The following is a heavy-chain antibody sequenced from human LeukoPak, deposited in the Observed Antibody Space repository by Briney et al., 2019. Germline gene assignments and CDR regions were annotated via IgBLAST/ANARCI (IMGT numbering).Heavy chain of an antibody. CDR2: ISGSGGST. Sequence: GGSLRLSCVTFGVISSSYWMSWVRQAPWKGLEWVSAISGSGGSTYYADSVKGRFTISRDNSKNTLYLQMNSLRAEDTAVYYCAKGPLVPRPYYFDYWGQGTLVTVSS. CDR3: AKGPLVPRPYYFDY. D-gene: IGHD1-26*01. CDR1: GVISSSYW. V-gene: IGHV3-23*01. J-gene: IGHJ4*02.